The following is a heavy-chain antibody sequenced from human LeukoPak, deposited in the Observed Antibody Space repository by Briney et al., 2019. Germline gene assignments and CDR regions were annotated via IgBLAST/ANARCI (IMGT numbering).Heavy chain of an antibody. D-gene: IGHD6-13*01. CDR1: GFTFSTYA. Sequence: GGSLRLSCAASGFTFSTYAMSWVRQAPWKGLEWVSSINWNGGSTGYADSVKGRFTISRDNAKNSLYLQMNSLRAEDTAVYYCARDPYSSSWYGVYYYYYYYMDVWGKGTTVTVSS. CDR3: ARDPYSSSWYGVYYYYYYYMDV. CDR2: INWNGGST. J-gene: IGHJ6*03. V-gene: IGHV3-20*04.